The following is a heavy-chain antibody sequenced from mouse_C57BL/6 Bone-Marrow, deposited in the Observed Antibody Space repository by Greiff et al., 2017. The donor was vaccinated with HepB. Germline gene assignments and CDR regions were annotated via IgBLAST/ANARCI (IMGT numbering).Heavy chain of an antibody. V-gene: IGHV1-15*01. CDR1: GYTFTDYE. D-gene: IGHD2-4*01. CDR3: YYDHWGFAY. CDR2: IDPETGGT. Sequence: VQLQQSGAELVRPGASVTLSCKASGYTFTDYEMHWVKQTPVHGLEWIGAIDPETGGTAYNQKFKGKAILTADKSYSTAYMALRSLTSEDSAVYYCYYDHWGFAYWGQGTLVTVSA. J-gene: IGHJ3*01.